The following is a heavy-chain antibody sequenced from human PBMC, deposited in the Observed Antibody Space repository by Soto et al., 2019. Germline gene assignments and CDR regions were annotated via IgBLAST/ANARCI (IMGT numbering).Heavy chain of an antibody. CDR2: IIPILGIA. J-gene: IGHJ6*03. Sequence: SVKVSCKASGGTFSSYTISWVRQAPGQGLEWMGRIIPILGIANYAQKFQGRVTITADKSTSTAYMELSSLRSEDTAVYYCAGGKVVVPAAMLYYYYYMDVWGKGTTVTVSS. D-gene: IGHD2-2*01. CDR1: GGTFSSYT. V-gene: IGHV1-69*02. CDR3: AGGKVVVPAAMLYYYYYMDV.